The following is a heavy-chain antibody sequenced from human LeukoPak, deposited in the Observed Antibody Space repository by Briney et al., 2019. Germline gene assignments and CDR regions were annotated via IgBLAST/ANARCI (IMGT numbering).Heavy chain of an antibody. Sequence: GRSLRLSCAASGLTFSRYWMHWARQAPGKGLVWVSRIDSDGSSTTYADSVKGRYTISRDNAKNTLYLQMNSLRAEDTAVYYCARDGEGGYPVDYWGQGTLVTVSS. CDR3: ARDGEGGYPVDY. J-gene: IGHJ4*02. V-gene: IGHV3-74*01. CDR2: IDSDGSST. D-gene: IGHD3-10*01. CDR1: GLTFSRYW.